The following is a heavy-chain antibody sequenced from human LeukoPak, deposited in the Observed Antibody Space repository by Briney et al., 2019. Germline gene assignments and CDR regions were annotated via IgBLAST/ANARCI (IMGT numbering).Heavy chain of an antibody. CDR2: IIPIFGTA. CDR3: ARDFRYSSSWYGGWFDP. D-gene: IGHD6-13*01. J-gene: IGHJ5*02. V-gene: IGHV1-69*13. CDR1: RGTFSSYA. Sequence: SVKVSCKASRGTFSSYAISWVRPAPGPGREWMGGIIPIFGTANYAQKFQGRVTITADESTSTAYMELSSLRSEDTAVYYCARDFRYSSSWYGGWFDPWGQGTLVTVSS.